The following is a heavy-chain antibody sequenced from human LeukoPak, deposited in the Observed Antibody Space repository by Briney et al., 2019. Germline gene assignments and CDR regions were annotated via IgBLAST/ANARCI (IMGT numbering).Heavy chain of an antibody. Sequence: GGSLRLSCAASGFTFSSYGMQWVRQAPGEGREWVACIRYDGSNKYYADSVKCRFTISRDNSKNTLYLQMSSLRAEDTAVYYCAKMVRGPLGFDYWGQGTLVTVSS. CDR1: GFTFSSYG. J-gene: IGHJ4*02. D-gene: IGHD3-10*01. CDR2: IRYDGSNK. V-gene: IGHV3-30*02. CDR3: AKMVRGPLGFDY.